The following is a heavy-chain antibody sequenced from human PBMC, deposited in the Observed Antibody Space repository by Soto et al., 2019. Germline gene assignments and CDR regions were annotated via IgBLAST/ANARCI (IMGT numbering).Heavy chain of an antibody. CDR1: GFTFSSYG. J-gene: IGHJ6*02. CDR2: ISYDGSNK. CDR3: LRASWNYYYYGMDI. Sequence: LRLSCAASGFTFSSYGMHWVRQAPGKGLEWVAVISYDGSNKYYADSVKGRFTISRDNSKNTLYLQMNSLRAEDTAVYYCLRASWNYYYYGMDIWGQGTTVTVSS. V-gene: IGHV3-30*03. D-gene: IGHD1-1*01.